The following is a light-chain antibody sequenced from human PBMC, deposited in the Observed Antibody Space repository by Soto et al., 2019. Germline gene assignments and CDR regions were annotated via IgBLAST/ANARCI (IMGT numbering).Light chain of an antibody. CDR3: LSFTTTRIHA. J-gene: IGLJ1*01. CDR1: SSDIGAYDY. CDR2: EVN. V-gene: IGLV2-14*01. Sequence: QSALTQPASLSGSPGQSITISCTGTSSDIGAYDYVSWFQQHPGKAPKLMISEVNNRPSGASNRFSGSKSGNTPYLTISGLKVEEEDEHVCLSFTTTRIHAFRNVNKVT.